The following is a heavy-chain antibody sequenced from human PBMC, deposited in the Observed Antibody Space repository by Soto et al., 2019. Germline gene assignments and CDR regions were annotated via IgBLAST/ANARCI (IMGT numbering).Heavy chain of an antibody. CDR1: GFTFSSYG. CDR2: ISYDGSNK. V-gene: IGHV3-30*18. J-gene: IGHJ4*02. D-gene: IGHD6-6*01. CDR3: AKESSSSRIYDFDY. Sequence: GGSLRLSCAASGFTFSSYGMHWVRQAPGKGLEWVAVISYDGSNKYYADSVKGRFTISRDNSKNTLYLQMNSLRAEDTAVYYCAKESSSSRIYDFDYWGQGTLVTVSS.